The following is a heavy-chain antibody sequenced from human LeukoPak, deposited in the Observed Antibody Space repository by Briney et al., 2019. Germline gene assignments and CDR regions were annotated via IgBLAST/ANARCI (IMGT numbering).Heavy chain of an antibody. CDR3: ARDGGAAGPRGNFDY. CDR1: GGFISSGGYY. D-gene: IGHD6-13*01. Sequence: SETLSLTCTVSGGFISSGGYYWSWIRQPPGKGLEWIGYIYHSGSTYYNPPLKSRVTISVDRSKNQFSLKLSSVTAADTAVYYCARDGGAAGPRGNFDYWGQGTLVTVSS. V-gene: IGHV4-30-2*01. CDR2: IYHSGST. J-gene: IGHJ4*02.